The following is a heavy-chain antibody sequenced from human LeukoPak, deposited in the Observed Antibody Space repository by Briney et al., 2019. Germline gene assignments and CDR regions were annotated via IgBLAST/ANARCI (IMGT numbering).Heavy chain of an antibody. CDR1: GFTLDNYG. Sequence: PGGSLRLSCAASGFTLDNYGMSWVRQAPGKGLEWVSGINWNGGSTGYADSVMGRFTISRDNAKNSLYLQMNSLRAEDTALYYCARIDTYYYDSSGYYSAFDLWGQGTIVTVSS. J-gene: IGHJ3*01. D-gene: IGHD3-22*01. V-gene: IGHV3-20*04. CDR2: INWNGGST. CDR3: ARIDTYYYDSSGYYSAFDL.